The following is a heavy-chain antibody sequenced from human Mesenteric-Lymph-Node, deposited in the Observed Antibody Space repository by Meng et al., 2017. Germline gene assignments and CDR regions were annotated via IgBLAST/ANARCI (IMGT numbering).Heavy chain of an antibody. CDR1: GYTFTSYG. CDR2: ISAYNGNT. Sequence: ASVKVSCKASGYTFTSYGISWVRQAPGQGLEWMGWISAYNGNTNYAQKLQGRVTMTTDTSTSTAYMELRSLRSDDTAVYYCARETVMFSGSYYFDYWGQGTLVTVSS. D-gene: IGHD1-26*01. J-gene: IGHJ4*02. CDR3: ARETVMFSGSYYFDY. V-gene: IGHV1-18*01.